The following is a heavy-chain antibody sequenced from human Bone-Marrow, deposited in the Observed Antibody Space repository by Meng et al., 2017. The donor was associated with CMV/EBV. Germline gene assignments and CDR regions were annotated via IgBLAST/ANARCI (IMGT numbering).Heavy chain of an antibody. CDR3: ARDYGVKERSGSYGTNYYYYYGMDF. J-gene: IGHJ6*02. V-gene: IGHV3-21*01. Sequence: GESLKISCAASGFTFSSYSMNWVRQAPGKGLEWVSSISSSSSYIYYADSVKGRFTISRDNAKNSLYLQMNSLRAEDTAVYYCARDYGVKERSGSYGTNYYYYYGMDFWGPGNTVTVSS. CDR1: GFTFSSYS. D-gene: IGHD3-10*01. CDR2: ISSSSSYI.